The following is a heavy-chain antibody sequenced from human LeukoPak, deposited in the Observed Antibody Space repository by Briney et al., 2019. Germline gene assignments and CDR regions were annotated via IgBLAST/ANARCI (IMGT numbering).Heavy chain of an antibody. J-gene: IGHJ3*02. D-gene: IGHD1-26*01. V-gene: IGHV3-74*01. Sequence: GGSLRLSCAASGFTFSSYWMHWVRQAPGKGLVWVSRINSDGSSTSYADSVKGRFTISRDNSKNTLYLQMNSLRAEDTAVYYCAKEGLGWELLQDTAAFDIWGQGTMVTVSS. CDR3: AKEGLGWELLQDTAAFDI. CDR1: GFTFSSYW. CDR2: INSDGSST.